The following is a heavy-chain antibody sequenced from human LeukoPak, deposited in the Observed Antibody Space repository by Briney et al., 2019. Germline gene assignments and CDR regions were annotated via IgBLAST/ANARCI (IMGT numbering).Heavy chain of an antibody. J-gene: IGHJ5*02. Sequence: PSETLSLTCTVSGYSISRGYYWGWIRQPPGKGLEWIGSIFHSWRTYYNPSLKTRVPISVDASKNHFSLRLNSVTAADTAVYSCARLTPSYSSSNPWFDPWGQGTLVTVSS. D-gene: IGHD6-6*01. V-gene: IGHV4-38-2*02. CDR2: IFHSWRT. CDR1: GYSISRGYY. CDR3: ARLTPSYSSSNPWFDP.